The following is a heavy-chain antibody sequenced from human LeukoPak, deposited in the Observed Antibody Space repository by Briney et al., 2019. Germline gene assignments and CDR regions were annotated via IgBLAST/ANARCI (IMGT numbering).Heavy chain of an antibody. CDR3: ASRKLGNDY. CDR1: GGSISSGSYY. V-gene: IGHV4-61*01. J-gene: IGHJ4*02. CDR2: IYYTGT. Sequence: SQTLSLTCTVSGGSISSGSYYWSWIRQSPGKGLEWIGYIYYTGTSYNPSLKSRVTISADTSKNQFSLKLISVTAADTAVYYCASRKLGNDYWGQGTLVTVSS. D-gene: IGHD7-27*01.